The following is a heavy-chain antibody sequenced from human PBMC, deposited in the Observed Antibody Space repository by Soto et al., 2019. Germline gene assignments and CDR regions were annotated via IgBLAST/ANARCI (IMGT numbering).Heavy chain of an antibody. CDR1: GFTFSNYA. CDR3: AGEAFDS. CDR2: VSSEGTKK. V-gene: IGHV3-30-3*01. J-gene: IGHJ4*02. Sequence: QVQLVESGGGVVQAGRSLTLSCAASGFTFSNYAMNWVRQAPGKGLEWVAIVSSEGTKKNYAVSVKGRFTISRDNSKNMLYLQMNSLRVEDTGFYYCAGEAFDSWGQGSLVTVSS.